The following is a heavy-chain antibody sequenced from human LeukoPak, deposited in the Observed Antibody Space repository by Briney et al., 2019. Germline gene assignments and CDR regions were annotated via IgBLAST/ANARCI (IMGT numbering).Heavy chain of an antibody. CDR3: ARDLGSYYYMDV. J-gene: IGHJ6*03. CDR2: IIPIFGTA. V-gene: IGHV1-69*13. CDR1: GGTFSSYA. Sequence: SVKVSCKASGGTFSSYAISWVRQAPGQGLEWMGGIIPIFGTANYAQKFQGRVTITADESTSTAYMELSSLRSEDTAVYYCARDLGSYYYMDVWGKGTTVTVSS. D-gene: IGHD2-2*03.